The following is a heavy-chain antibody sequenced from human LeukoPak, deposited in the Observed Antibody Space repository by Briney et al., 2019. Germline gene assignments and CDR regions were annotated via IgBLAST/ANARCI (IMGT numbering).Heavy chain of an antibody. CDR2: INPSGGST. Sequence: GGSLRLSCAASGFTFSSYAMSWVRQAPGQGLEWMGIINPSGGSTSYTQKFQGRVTMTRDTSTSTVYMELSSLRSEDTAVYYCARDLRLLYSGYDRGIDYWGQGTLVTVSS. J-gene: IGHJ4*02. CDR3: ARDLRLLYSGYDRGIDY. V-gene: IGHV1-46*01. D-gene: IGHD5-12*01. CDR1: GFTFSSYA.